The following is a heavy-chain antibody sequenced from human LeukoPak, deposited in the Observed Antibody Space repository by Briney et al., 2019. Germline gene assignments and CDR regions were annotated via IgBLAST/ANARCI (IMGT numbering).Heavy chain of an antibody. J-gene: IGHJ4*02. CDR1: GFTFSSYS. CDR2: ISSSSSYI. V-gene: IGHV3-21*01. Sequence: PGGSLRLSCAASGFTFSSYSMNWVRQAPGKGLEWVSSISSSSSYIYYADSVKGRFTISRDNAKSSLYLQMNSLRAEDTAVYYCGRDRCSSTSCYVTYWGQGTLVTVSS. D-gene: IGHD2-2*01. CDR3: GRDRCSSTSCYVTY.